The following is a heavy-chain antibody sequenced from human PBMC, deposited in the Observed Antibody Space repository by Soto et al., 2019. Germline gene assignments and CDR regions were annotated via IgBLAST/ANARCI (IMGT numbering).Heavy chain of an antibody. J-gene: IGHJ6*02. D-gene: IGHD2-2*01. CDR2: ISYDGSNK. CDR1: GFTFSSYA. CDR3: ARHPVPAANYYYYYGMDV. Sequence: PGGSLRLSCAASGFTFSSYAMHWVRQAPGKGLEWVAVISYDGSNKYYADSVKGRFTISRDNSKNTLYLQMNSLRAEDTAVYYCARHPVPAANYYYYYGMDVWGQGTTVTVS. V-gene: IGHV3-30-3*01.